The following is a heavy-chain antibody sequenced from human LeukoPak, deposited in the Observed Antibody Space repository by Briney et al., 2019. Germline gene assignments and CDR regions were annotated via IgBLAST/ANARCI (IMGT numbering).Heavy chain of an antibody. CDR3: ARWYSYGYDHDD. J-gene: IGHJ4*02. CDR2: IYYSGST. V-gene: IGHV4-30-4*08. D-gene: IGHD5-18*01. CDR1: GGSISSGDYY. Sequence: SETLSLTCTVSGGSISSGDYYWSWIRQPPGKGLEWIGYIYYSGSTYYNPSLKSRVTISVDTSKNQFSLKLSSVTAADTAVYYCARWYSYGYDHDDWGQGTLVTVSS.